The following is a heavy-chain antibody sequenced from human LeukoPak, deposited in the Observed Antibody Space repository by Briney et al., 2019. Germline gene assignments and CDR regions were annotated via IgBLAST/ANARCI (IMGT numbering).Heavy chain of an antibody. J-gene: IGHJ4*02. D-gene: IGHD3-3*01. V-gene: IGHV4-59*01. CDR3: ARSYDFWSGYYPTSFIPFDY. CDR2: IYYSGST. Sequence: SETLSLTCTVSGGSISSYYWSWIRQPPGKGLEWSGYIYYSGSTNYNPSLKSRVPISVDTSKNQFSLKLSSVTAADTAVYYCARSYDFWSGYYPTSFIPFDYWGQGTLVTVSS. CDR1: GGSISSYY.